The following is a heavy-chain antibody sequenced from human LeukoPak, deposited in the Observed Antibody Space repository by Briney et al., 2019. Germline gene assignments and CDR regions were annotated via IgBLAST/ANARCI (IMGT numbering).Heavy chain of an antibody. V-gene: IGHV1-18*01. CDR2: ISAYNGNT. J-gene: IGHJ4*02. CDR3: ARDDSGYSSNWYGFDY. D-gene: IGHD6-13*01. Sequence: ASVKVSCKASGYTFTTYGISWVRQAPGQGLEWLGWISAYNGNTNYAQQLQGRVTMTTDTSTRTAYMELRSLRSDDTAVYYCARDDSGYSSNWYGFDYWGQGTLVTVSS. CDR1: GYTFTTYG.